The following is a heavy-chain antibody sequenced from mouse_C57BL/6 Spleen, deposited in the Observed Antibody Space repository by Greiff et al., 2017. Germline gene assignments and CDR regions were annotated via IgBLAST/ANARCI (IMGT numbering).Heavy chain of an antibody. Sequence: VQLQQPGAELVRPGTSVKLSCKASGYTFTSYWMHWVKQRPGQGLEWIGVIDPSDSYTNYNQKFKGKATLTVDTSSSTAYMQLSSLTSEDSAVYYCARLVTTVVATGDYWGQGTTLTVSS. J-gene: IGHJ2*01. CDR3: ARLVTTVVATGDY. CDR1: GYTFTSYW. D-gene: IGHD1-1*01. V-gene: IGHV1-59*01. CDR2: IDPSDSYT.